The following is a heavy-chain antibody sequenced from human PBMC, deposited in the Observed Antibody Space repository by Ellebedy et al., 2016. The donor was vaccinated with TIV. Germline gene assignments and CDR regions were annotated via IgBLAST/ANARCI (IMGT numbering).Heavy chain of an antibody. V-gene: IGHV4-34*01. CDR2: INHSGST. J-gene: IGHJ6*03. CDR3: ARGARYCSSTSCYRTYYMNV. D-gene: IGHD2-2*01. Sequence: SETLSLTXAVYGGSFSGYYWSWIRQPPGKGLEWIGEINHSGSTNYNPSLKSRVTISVDTSKNQLSLKLSSVTAAHTAVYYCARGARYCSSTSCYRTYYMNVWGKGTTVTVSS. CDR1: GGSFSGYY.